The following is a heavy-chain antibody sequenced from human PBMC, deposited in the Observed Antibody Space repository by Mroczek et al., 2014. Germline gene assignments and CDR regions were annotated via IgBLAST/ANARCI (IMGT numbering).Heavy chain of an antibody. V-gene: IGHV4-39*01. D-gene: IGHD3-3*01. Sequence: QVQLQESGPGLVKPSETLSLTCTVSGGSISSSSYYWGWIRQPPGKGLEWIGSIYYSGSTYYNPSLKSRVTISVDTSKNQFSLKLSSVTAADTAVYYCARRFWSGDPPTTWGQGTLVTVSS. CDR1: GGSISSSSYY. J-gene: IGHJ4*02. CDR3: ARRFWSGDPPTT. CDR2: IYYSGST.